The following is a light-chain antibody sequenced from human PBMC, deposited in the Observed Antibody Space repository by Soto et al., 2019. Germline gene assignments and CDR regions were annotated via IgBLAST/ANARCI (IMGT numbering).Light chain of an antibody. CDR2: GAS. CDR1: QSVTANY. CDR3: QQYNNSPQT. V-gene: IGKV3-15*01. Sequence: EIVLTQSPGTLSLSPGERATISCRASQSVTANYLAWYQQTTGQAPRILIYGASSRATGIPARFSGSGSGTEFTLTLSRLQSEDFAVYYCQQYNNSPQTFGQGTKVDIK. J-gene: IGKJ1*01.